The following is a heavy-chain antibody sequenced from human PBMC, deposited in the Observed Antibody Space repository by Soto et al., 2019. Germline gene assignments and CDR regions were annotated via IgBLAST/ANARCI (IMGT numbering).Heavy chain of an antibody. Sequence: SETLSLTCTVSGGSISSSSYYWGWIRQPPGKGLEWIGSIYYSGSTYYNPSLKSRVTISVDTSKNQFSLKLSSVTAADTAVYYCASRGTGTVPYYFDYWGQGTLVTVSS. D-gene: IGHD1-1*01. J-gene: IGHJ4*02. CDR2: IYYSGST. CDR3: ASRGTGTVPYYFDY. CDR1: GGSISSSSYY. V-gene: IGHV4-39*01.